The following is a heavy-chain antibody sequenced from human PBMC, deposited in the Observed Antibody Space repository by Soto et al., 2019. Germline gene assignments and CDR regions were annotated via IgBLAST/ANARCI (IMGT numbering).Heavy chain of an antibody. J-gene: IGHJ4*02. CDR3: ASYVWGSYRYSFDY. CDR1: GGSISSSSYY. CDR2: IYYSGST. Sequence: PSETLSLTCTVSGGSISSSSYYWSWIRQPPGKGLEWIGYIYYSGSTNYNPSLKSRVTISVDTSKNQFSLKLSSVTAADTAVYYCASYVWGSYRYSFDYWGQGTLVTVSS. V-gene: IGHV4-61*01. D-gene: IGHD3-16*02.